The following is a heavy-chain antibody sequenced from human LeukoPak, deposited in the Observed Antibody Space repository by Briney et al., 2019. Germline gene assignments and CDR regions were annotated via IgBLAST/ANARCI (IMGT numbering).Heavy chain of an antibody. Sequence: ASVKVSCKASGYPFTSYDINWVRQATGHELEWMGWMNPNSGNTHYAQKFQGRGTFSRNTSITTAYTGLSRLRAEDTAPYYCARGIRADRWGSWFDAWGQGTLVTVSS. CDR2: MNPNSGNT. V-gene: IGHV1-8*03. CDR1: GYPFTSYD. D-gene: IGHD3-16*01. CDR3: ARGIRADRWGSWFDA. J-gene: IGHJ5*02.